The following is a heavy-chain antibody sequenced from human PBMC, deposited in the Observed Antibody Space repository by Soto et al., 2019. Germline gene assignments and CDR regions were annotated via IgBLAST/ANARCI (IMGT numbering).Heavy chain of an antibody. D-gene: IGHD6-13*01. V-gene: IGHV4-59*01. CDR1: GGSISSYY. J-gene: IGHJ6*02. Sequence: QVQLQESGPGLVKPSETLSLTCTVSGGSISSYYWSWIRQPPGKGLEWIGNIFYSGSTRYNPSLKSRVTVSVDTSKNQFSLKLSSVTPADTAVYYCARSGVSSSWYAYYYYDMDVWGQGTTVTVS. CDR3: ARSGVSSSWYAYYYYDMDV. CDR2: IFYSGST.